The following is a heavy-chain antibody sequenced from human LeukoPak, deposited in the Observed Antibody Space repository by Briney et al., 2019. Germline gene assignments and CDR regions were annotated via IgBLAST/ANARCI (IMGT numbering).Heavy chain of an antibody. CDR3: ARGHYDFWSGSFDY. CDR1: GGSISSGGYY. D-gene: IGHD3-3*01. CDR2: INHSGST. J-gene: IGHJ4*02. Sequence: SQTLSLTCTVSGGSISSGGYYWSWIRQPPGKGLEWIGEINHSGSTNYNPSLKSRVTISVDTSKNQFSLKLSSVTAADTAVYYCARGHYDFWSGSFDYWGQGTLVTVSS. V-gene: IGHV4-30-2*01.